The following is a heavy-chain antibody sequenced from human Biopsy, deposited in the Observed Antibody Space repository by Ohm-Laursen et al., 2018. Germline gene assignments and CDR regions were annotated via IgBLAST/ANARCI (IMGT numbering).Heavy chain of an antibody. Sequence: PSDTLSLTCTVSGGSISSDYWGWIRQPPGKGLEWIGNVYYDGITYYNPSLKSRVAMSVDTSKNQFSLRLTSVTAADTAVYYCARVAGGYAYYYGMDVWGQGTTVIVSS. CDR3: ARVAGGYAYYYGMDV. V-gene: IGHV4-59*04. J-gene: IGHJ6*02. CDR1: GGSISSDY. D-gene: IGHD5-12*01. CDR2: VYYDGIT.